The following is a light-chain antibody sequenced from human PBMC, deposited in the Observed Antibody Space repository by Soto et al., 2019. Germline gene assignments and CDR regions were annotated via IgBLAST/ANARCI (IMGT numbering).Light chain of an antibody. CDR2: RAS. CDR3: QQSYSSPPWT. CDR1: QSISSY. Sequence: DIQMTQSPSSLSASVGDRVTIPCRASQSISSYLNWYQQKPGTAPRLLIYRASSVKSGVPPRFSGSGSGRDFTLTISSLRPEDIATYFCQQSYSSPPWTFGRGTKVEVK. J-gene: IGKJ1*01. V-gene: IGKV1-39*01.